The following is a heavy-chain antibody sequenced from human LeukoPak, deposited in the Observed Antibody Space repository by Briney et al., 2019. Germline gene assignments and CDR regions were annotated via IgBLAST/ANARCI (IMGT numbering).Heavy chain of an antibody. D-gene: IGHD3-3*01. CDR3: AKENDFVY. Sequence: PGGSLRLSCAASGFTFSSYSMNWVRQAPGKGLEWVSSISSSSSYIYYADSVKGRFTISRDNSKSTLYLQMNSLRAEDTAVYYCAKENDFVYWGQGTLVTVSS. J-gene: IGHJ4*02. V-gene: IGHV3-21*01. CDR2: ISSSSSYI. CDR1: GFTFSSYS.